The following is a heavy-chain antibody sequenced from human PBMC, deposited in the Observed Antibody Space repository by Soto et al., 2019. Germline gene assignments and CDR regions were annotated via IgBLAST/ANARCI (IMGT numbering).Heavy chain of an antibody. D-gene: IGHD5-12*01. CDR2: ISGSGGST. CDR3: ARDEVATNWFDP. Sequence: GGSLRLSCAASGFTFSSYAMSWVHQAPGKGLEWVSAISGSGGSTYYADSVKGRFTISRDNSKNTLYLQMNSLRAEDTSVYYCARDEVATNWFDPWGQGTLVTVSS. V-gene: IGHV3-23*01. CDR1: GFTFSSYA. J-gene: IGHJ5*02.